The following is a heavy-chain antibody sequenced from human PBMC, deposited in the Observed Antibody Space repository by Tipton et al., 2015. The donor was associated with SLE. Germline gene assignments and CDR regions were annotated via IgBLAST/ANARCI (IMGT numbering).Heavy chain of an antibody. V-gene: IGHV4-61*09. Sequence: TLSLTCTVSGVSINSGSYYWSWIRQSAGKGLEWIGHVYSFGSTNHNPSLRSRVTMSIDTPKSQFSLKLSSVTAADTAVFYCAKGSGWYKDWGQGTLVTVSS. CDR3: AKGSGWYKD. CDR1: GVSINSGSYY. CDR2: VYSFGST. D-gene: IGHD6-19*01. J-gene: IGHJ4*02.